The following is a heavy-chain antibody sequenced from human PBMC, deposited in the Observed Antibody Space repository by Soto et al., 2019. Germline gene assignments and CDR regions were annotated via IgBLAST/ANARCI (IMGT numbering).Heavy chain of an antibody. J-gene: IGHJ6*04. CDR2: IKQDGSEQ. Sequence: PGGSLRLSCAASGFTFSSYWMTWVRQAPGKGLEWVANIKQDGSEQYYVDSVKGRFAISRDNAKNSLYLQMNSLRAEDTAVYYCARDIPSTYHYPGLDVGGKGPTVTVSS. D-gene: IGHD2-2*01. CDR1: GFTFSSYW. V-gene: IGHV3-7*01. CDR3: ARDIPSTYHYPGLDV.